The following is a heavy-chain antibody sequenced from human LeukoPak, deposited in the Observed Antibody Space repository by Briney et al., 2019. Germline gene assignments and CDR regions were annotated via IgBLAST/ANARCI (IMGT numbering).Heavy chain of an antibody. CDR3: ARELSFGGYCSGGSCRGGGYYGAGV. V-gene: IGHV3-21*01. CDR2: ISSSSSYI. Sequence: GGSLRLSCAASGFTFSSYSLNWVRQAPGKGLEWVSSISSSSSYIYYADSVKGRFTISRDNAKNSLYLQMNSLRAEDTAVYYCARELSFGGYCSGGSCRGGGYYGAGVWGKGTTVTISS. D-gene: IGHD2-15*01. J-gene: IGHJ6*04. CDR1: GFTFSSYS.